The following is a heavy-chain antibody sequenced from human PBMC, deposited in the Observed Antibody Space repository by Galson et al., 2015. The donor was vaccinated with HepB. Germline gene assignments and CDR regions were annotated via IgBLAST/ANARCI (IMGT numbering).Heavy chain of an antibody. Sequence: SVKVSCKASGYTFTSYDINWVRQATGQGLEWMGWMNPNSGNTGYAQKFQGRVTMTRNTSISTAYMELSSLRSEDTAVYYCASRYSSSWWAYYYYGMDVWDQGTTVTVSS. CDR1: GYTFTSYD. V-gene: IGHV1-8*01. CDR2: MNPNSGNT. J-gene: IGHJ6*02. D-gene: IGHD6-13*01. CDR3: ASRYSSSWWAYYYYGMDV.